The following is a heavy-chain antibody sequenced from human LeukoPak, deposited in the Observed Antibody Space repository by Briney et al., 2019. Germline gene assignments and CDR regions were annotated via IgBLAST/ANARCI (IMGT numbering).Heavy chain of an antibody. Sequence: PSGTLSLTCAVSGGSISSTNWWIWVRQSPEKGLEWIGEIYRTGSTNYNPSLQSRVTISLDKSKNQFSLNLNFVTAADTAMYYCARDTGGRGRLDGFDIWGQGTMVTVSS. J-gene: IGHJ3*02. D-gene: IGHD3-10*01. CDR3: ARDTGGRGRLDGFDI. CDR1: GGSISSTNW. CDR2: IYRTGST. V-gene: IGHV4-4*02.